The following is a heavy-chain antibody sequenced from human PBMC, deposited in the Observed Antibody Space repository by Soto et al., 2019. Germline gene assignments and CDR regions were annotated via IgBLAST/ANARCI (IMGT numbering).Heavy chain of an antibody. CDR2: IYHSGSI. D-gene: IGHD6-25*01. Sequence: TLSLTCAVSGGSISSGGYSWSWIRQPPGKGLEWIGYIYHSGSIYYNPSLKSRVTISVDRSKNQFSLKLSPVTAADTAVYYCAKEVAADAFDIWGQGTMVTVSS. J-gene: IGHJ3*02. V-gene: IGHV4-30-2*01. CDR3: AKEVAADAFDI. CDR1: GGSISSGGYS.